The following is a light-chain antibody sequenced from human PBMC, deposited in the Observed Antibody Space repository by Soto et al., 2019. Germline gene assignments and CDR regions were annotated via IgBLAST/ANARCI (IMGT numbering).Light chain of an antibody. J-gene: IGKJ2*01. CDR3: QQYNSWPYT. V-gene: IGKV3-15*01. CDR1: QSVSSN. CDR2: NTF. Sequence: EIVMTQSPATLSVFPGERATLSCRASQSVSSNLVWYQQKPGQAPKLLIYNTFTRATGIPVRFSGSGSGTEFTLTISSLQSEDLAVYYCQQYNSWPYTFGQRTKLEI.